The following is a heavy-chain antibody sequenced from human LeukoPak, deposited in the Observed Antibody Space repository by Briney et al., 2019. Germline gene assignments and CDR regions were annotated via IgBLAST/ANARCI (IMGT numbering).Heavy chain of an antibody. CDR1: GGSFSGYY. Sequence: PSETLSLTCAVYGGSFSGYYWSWIRQPPGKGLEWIGEINHSGSTNYNPSLKSRVTISVDTSKNQFSLKLSSVTAADTAVCYCARQKRFLEWMFKWFDPWGQGTLVTVSS. V-gene: IGHV4-34*01. CDR3: ARQKRFLEWMFKWFDP. CDR2: INHSGST. D-gene: IGHD3-3*01. J-gene: IGHJ5*02.